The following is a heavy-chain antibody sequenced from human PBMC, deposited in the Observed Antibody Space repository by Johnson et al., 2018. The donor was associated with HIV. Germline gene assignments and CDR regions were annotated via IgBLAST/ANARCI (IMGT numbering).Heavy chain of an antibody. D-gene: IGHD2-8*02. V-gene: IGHV3-30*03. CDR3: ARDEEVMYAMGAFDI. J-gene: IGHJ3*02. Sequence: QVQLVESGGGVVQPGRSLRLSCAASGFTFSSYGMHWVRQAPGKGLEWVAVISYDGSHNYYADSVKGRFTISRDNSKNTLYLQMNSLRADDTAVYYCARDEEVMYAMGAFDIWGQGTMLTVSS. CDR1: GFTFSSYG. CDR2: ISYDGSHN.